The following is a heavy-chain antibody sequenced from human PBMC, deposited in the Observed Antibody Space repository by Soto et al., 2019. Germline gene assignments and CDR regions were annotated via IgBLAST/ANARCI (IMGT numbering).Heavy chain of an antibody. V-gene: IGHV1-69*12. CDR1: GGAFSDYA. CDR2: IMPIFRAP. D-gene: IGHD2-15*01. J-gene: IGHJ6*02. CDR3: ASWLKGPDIGNYYYGMDV. Sequence: QVQLVQSGAEVKKPGSSVKVSCKASGGAFSDYAFSWVRQAPGQGLEWLGGIMPIFRAPDYAQKFQVRVTITADEFTRTAYMEMNSLRSQDTAVYYCASWLKGPDIGNYYYGMDVWGQGTTVTVSS.